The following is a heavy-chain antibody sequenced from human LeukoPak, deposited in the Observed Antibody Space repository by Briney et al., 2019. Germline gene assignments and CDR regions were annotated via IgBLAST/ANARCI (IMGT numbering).Heavy chain of an antibody. CDR3: ARDSVTGFDP. J-gene: IGHJ5*02. D-gene: IGHD4-11*01. Sequence: ASVKVSCKASGYTITGYYMHWVRQAPGQGLEWMGWINPNSGGTDYAQMFQGRVTMTRDTSISTAYMELSRLRSDDTAVYYCARDSVTGFDPWGQGTLVTVSS. CDR1: GYTITGYY. CDR2: INPNSGGT. V-gene: IGHV1-2*02.